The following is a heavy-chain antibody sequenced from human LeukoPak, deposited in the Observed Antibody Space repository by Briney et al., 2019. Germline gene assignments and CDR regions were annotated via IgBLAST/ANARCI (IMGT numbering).Heavy chain of an antibody. D-gene: IGHD3-10*01. CDR3: ARENPMFRGVIDY. CDR1: GGSITSSSYY. CDR2: FYYSGST. V-gene: IGHV4-39*02. Sequence: NPSETLSLTCTVSGGSITSSSYYWGWIRQPPGKGLQWIGSFYYSGSTYYNPSLKSRVTIYVDTSKNQFSLKLSSVTAADTAVYYCARENPMFRGVIDYWGQGTLVTVSS. J-gene: IGHJ4*02.